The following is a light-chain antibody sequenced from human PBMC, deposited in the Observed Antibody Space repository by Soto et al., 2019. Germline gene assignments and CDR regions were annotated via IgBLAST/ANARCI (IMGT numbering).Light chain of an antibody. CDR3: GSYTSSATWV. CDR1: SSGVGNYDR. J-gene: IGLJ3*02. Sequence: QSALTQPPSVSGSPGQSVTISCTATSSGVGNYDRVAWYHQPPGTAPKLVLYEVYNRPSGVPDRFSGSKSGNMASLIISGLQAEDEGDYYCGSYTSSATWVFGGGTKVTVL. CDR2: EVY. V-gene: IGLV2-18*02.